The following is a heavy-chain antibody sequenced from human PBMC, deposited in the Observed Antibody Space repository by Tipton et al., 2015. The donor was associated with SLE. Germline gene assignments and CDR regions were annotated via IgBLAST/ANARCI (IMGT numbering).Heavy chain of an antibody. V-gene: IGHV4-39*07. CDR2: INYSGST. Sequence: TLSLTCTVSGGSISRSSDYWGWIRQPPGKGLEWIGSINYSGSTYYNPSLKSRVTISVDTSKNQFSLKLSSVTAADTAVYYCAREYYGGKKIDYWGQGTLVTVSS. CDR3: AREYYGGKKIDY. D-gene: IGHD4-23*01. J-gene: IGHJ4*02. CDR1: GGSISRSSDY.